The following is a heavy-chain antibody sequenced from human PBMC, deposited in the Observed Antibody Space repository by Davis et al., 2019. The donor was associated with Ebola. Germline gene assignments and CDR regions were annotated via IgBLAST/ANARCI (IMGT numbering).Heavy chain of an antibody. D-gene: IGHD3-22*01. J-gene: IGHJ4*02. V-gene: IGHV3-21*06. CDR2: ITSSSTYM. CDR3: ARLIYDTSGYYSAFDY. Sequence: GESLRLSCVASGFIFSTHIMNWVRQAPGKGLEWVSSITSSSTYMYYTDSVKGRFTISRDNAKSSLFLQMNSLRAEDTAVYYCARLIYDTSGYYSAFDYWGQGILVTVSS. CDR1: GFIFSTHI.